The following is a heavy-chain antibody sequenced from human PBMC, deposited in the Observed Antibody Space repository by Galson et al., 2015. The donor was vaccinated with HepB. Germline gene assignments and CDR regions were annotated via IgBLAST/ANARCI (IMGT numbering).Heavy chain of an antibody. J-gene: IGHJ6*02. D-gene: IGHD3-22*01. CDR1: GDSVSSSTAA. Sequence: CAISGDSVSSSTAAWNWIRQSPSRGLEWLGGTYYRSKWYNDYAVSVKRRITINPDTSKNQFSRQLSSVTPDDTAVYYCARDSFYDNTGYPVPRNFGVDVWGQGTTVTVSS. CDR2: TYYRSKWYN. V-gene: IGHV6-1*01. CDR3: ARDSFYDNTGYPVPRNFGVDV.